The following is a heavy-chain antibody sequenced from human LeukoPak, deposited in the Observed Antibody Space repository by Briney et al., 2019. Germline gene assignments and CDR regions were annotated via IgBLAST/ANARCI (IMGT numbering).Heavy chain of an antibody. J-gene: IGHJ4*02. V-gene: IGHV3-48*04. CDR3: ARSSRGYSYGLYYFDY. CDR1: GFTFSSYM. D-gene: IGHD5-18*01. CDR2: ISSSGSTI. Sequence: QAGGSLRLSCAASGFTFSSYMMTWVRQAPGKGLEWVSYISSSGSTIYYADSVKGRFTISRDNAKNSLYLQMNSLRAEDTAVYYCARSSRGYSYGLYYFDYWGQGTLVTVSS.